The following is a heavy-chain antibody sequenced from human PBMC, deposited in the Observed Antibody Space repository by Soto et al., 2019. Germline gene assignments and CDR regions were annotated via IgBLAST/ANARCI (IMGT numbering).Heavy chain of an antibody. CDR3: ARVRDIGDAFDI. Sequence: ASVKVACKASGYTFTSYGISWVRQAPGQGLEWMGWISAYNGNTNYAQKLQGRVTMTTDTSTSTAYMELRSLRSDDTAVYYCARVRDIGDAFDIWGQGTMVTVSS. J-gene: IGHJ3*02. V-gene: IGHV1-18*01. CDR1: GYTFTSYG. CDR2: ISAYNGNT. D-gene: IGHD2-15*01.